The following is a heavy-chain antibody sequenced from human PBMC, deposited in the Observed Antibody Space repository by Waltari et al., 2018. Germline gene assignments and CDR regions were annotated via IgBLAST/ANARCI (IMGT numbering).Heavy chain of an antibody. V-gene: IGHV1-8*01. CDR3: ARGEWASSGWSQETNWFDP. CDR1: GYTFTSYD. J-gene: IGHJ5*02. D-gene: IGHD6-19*01. CDR2: RNPNSGNT. Sequence: QVQLVQSGAEVKKPGASVKVSCKASGYTFTSYDINWVRQATGQGLEWMGWRNPNSGNTGYAQKSQGRVTMTRNTSISTAYMELSSLRSEDTAVYYCARGEWASSGWSQETNWFDPWGQGTLVTVSS.